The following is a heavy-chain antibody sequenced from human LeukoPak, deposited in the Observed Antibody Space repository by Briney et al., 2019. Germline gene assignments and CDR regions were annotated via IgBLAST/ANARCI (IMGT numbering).Heavy chain of an antibody. D-gene: IGHD3-22*01. CDR1: GFTFDDYA. J-gene: IGHJ6*02. Sequence: PGRSLRLSCAASGFTFDDYAMHWVRQAPGKGLEWVSGISWNSGSIGYADSVKGRFTISRDNAKNSLYLQMNSLRAEDTALYYCAKDRGGPSTMIVGGYYYGMDVWGQGTTVTVSS. V-gene: IGHV3-9*01. CDR3: AKDRGGPSTMIVGGYYYGMDV. CDR2: ISWNSGSI.